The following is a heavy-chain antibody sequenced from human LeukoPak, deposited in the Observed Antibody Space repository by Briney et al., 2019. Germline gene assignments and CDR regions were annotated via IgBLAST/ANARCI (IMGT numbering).Heavy chain of an antibody. CDR1: GFTFSSYA. J-gene: IGHJ4*02. CDR3: AKPAYCSGGSCYSIGYFDY. CDR2: ISGSGGST. V-gene: IGHV3-23*01. D-gene: IGHD2-15*01. Sequence: GGSLRLSCAASGFTFSSYAMSWVRQAPGKGLEWVSGISGSGGSTYYADSVKGRFTISRDNSKNTLYLQMNSLRAEDTAVYYCAKPAYCSGGSCYSIGYFDYWGQGTLVTVSA.